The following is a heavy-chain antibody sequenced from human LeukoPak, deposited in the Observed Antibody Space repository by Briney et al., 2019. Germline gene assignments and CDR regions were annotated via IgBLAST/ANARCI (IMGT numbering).Heavy chain of an antibody. Sequence: AGGSVRLSCAASGFTFCNYDRHWVPQAPGKGLKWVSAISSSSTYIYYADSMKGRFTISRDNAENSLFLQLNSLRAEDKAIYFCARGEEKATITGLDSWGQGTLVTVSS. CDR1: GFTFCNYD. CDR2: ISSSSTYI. CDR3: ARGEEKATITGLDS. J-gene: IGHJ4*02. D-gene: IGHD5-24*01. V-gene: IGHV3-21*01.